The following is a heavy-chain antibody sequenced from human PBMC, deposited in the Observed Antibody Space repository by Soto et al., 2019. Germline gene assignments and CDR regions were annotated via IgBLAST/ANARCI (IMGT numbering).Heavy chain of an antibody. CDR3: ARGPGGYWGGGNCPRNPYFDS. J-gene: IGHJ4*02. CDR1: GFTFSNYA. V-gene: IGHV3-23*01. CDR2: VSGSGGST. Sequence: EVQLLESGGGLEQPGGSLRLSCAASGFTFSNYAMSWVRQAPGKGLEWVSTVSGSGGSTYYADSVKGRFTISRDNSKNRLCLQMNSRQTGNRALYYCARGPGGYWGGGNCPRNPYFDSWGQGPLVPVPS. D-gene: IGHD2-15*01.